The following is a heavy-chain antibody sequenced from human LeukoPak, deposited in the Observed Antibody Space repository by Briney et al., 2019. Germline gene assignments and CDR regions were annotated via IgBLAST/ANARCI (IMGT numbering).Heavy chain of an antibody. J-gene: IGHJ4*02. D-gene: IGHD6-13*01. V-gene: IGHV4-30-4*01. CDR3: ARVVGLAFVAAAGTNTLFDY. CDR1: GGSISSGDYY. Sequence: SETLSLTCTVSGGSISSGDYYWSWIRQPPGKGLEWIGYIYYSGSTYYNPSLKSRVTISVDTSKNQFSLKLSSVTAADTAVYYCARVVGLAFVAAAGTNTLFDYWGQGTLVTVS. CDR2: IYYSGST.